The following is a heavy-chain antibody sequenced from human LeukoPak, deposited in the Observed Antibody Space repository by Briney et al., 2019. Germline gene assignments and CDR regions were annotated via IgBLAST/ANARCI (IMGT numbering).Heavy chain of an antibody. CDR1: GGTFSSYA. Sequence: ASVKVSCKASGGTFSSYAISWVRQAPGQGLEWMGRIIPILGIANYAQKFQGRVTITADKSTSTAYMELSSLRSEDTAVYYCATDRVGARSGANYWGQGTLVTVSS. D-gene: IGHD1-26*01. J-gene: IGHJ4*02. CDR2: IIPILGIA. CDR3: ATDRVGARSGANY. V-gene: IGHV1-69*04.